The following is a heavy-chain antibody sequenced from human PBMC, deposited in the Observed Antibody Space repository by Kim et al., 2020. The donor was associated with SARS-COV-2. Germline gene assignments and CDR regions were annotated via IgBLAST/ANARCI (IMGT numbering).Heavy chain of an antibody. CDR2: ISGSGGST. J-gene: IGHJ6*02. CDR1: GFTFSSYA. CDR3: AKVADKITIFGVVPGYYSDGMDV. V-gene: IGHV3-23*01. Sequence: GGSLRLSCAASGFTFSSYAMSWVRQAPGKGLEWVSAISGSGGSTYYADSVKGWFTISRDNSKNTLYLQMNSLRAEDTAVYYCAKVADKITIFGVVPGYYSDGMDVWGQGTTVTVSS. D-gene: IGHD3-3*01.